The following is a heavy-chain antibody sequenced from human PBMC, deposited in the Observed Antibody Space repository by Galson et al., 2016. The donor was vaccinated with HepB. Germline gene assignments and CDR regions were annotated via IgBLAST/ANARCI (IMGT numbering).Heavy chain of an antibody. CDR3: AKVMGRSYNDYVPPFDS. D-gene: IGHD4/OR15-4a*01. Sequence: HWVRQAPGKGLEWVAVISYDGSNKYYADSVKGRFTISRDNSENTLYLHMNRLRVEDTAVYYCAKVMGRSYNDYVPPFDSWGQGALVTVSS. V-gene: IGHV3-30*18. J-gene: IGHJ4*02. CDR2: ISYDGSNK.